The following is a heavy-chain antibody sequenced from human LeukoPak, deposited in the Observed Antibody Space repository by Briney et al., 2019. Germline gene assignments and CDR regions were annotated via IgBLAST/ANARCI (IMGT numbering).Heavy chain of an antibody. V-gene: IGHV3-33*01. D-gene: IGHD3-22*01. J-gene: IGHJ4*01. Sequence: GGSLRLSCAASGFTFSSSVMHWVRQAPGKGLEWVAVIWYDATNKFYAASLKGRFTISRDNSRNTLYLQMNSLGAEDTAVYYCARDPDYFDSSGLFDFWGQEPWSPSPQ. CDR2: IWYDATNK. CDR3: ARDPDYFDSSGLFDF. CDR1: GFTFSSSV.